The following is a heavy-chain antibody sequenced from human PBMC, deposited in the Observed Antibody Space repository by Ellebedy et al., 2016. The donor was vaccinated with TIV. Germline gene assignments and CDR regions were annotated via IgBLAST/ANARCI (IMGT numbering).Heavy chain of an antibody. Sequence: GSLRLSXTVSGGSISSGGYYWSWIRQPPGKGLEWIGSIYYSGSTYYNPSLKSRVTISVDTSKNQFSLKLSSVTAADTAVYYCASIPHPGYYDFWSGYNNNWYFDLWGRGTLVTVSS. CDR2: IYYSGST. V-gene: IGHV4-39*01. CDR1: GGSISSGGYY. J-gene: IGHJ2*01. CDR3: ASIPHPGYYDFWSGYNNNWYFDL. D-gene: IGHD3-3*01.